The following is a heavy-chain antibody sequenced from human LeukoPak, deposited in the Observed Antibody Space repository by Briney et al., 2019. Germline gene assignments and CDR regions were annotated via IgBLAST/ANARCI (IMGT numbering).Heavy chain of an antibody. CDR2: MNPNSGNT. CDR3: ARDKCSGGSCYSLH. V-gene: IGHV1-8*01. Sequence: ASVKVSCAASGYTFPTYHINWVRQAPGQGLEWMGWMNPNSGNTAYAQKFRGRLTMTRKTSIGTAYMELSSLRSEDTAVYFCARDKCSGGSCYSLHWGQGTLVTVSS. J-gene: IGHJ4*02. CDR1: GYTFPTYH. D-gene: IGHD2-15*01.